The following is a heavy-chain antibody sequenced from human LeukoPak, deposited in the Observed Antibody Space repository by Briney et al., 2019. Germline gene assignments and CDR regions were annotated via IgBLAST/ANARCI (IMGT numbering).Heavy chain of an antibody. J-gene: IGHJ4*02. Sequence: SETLSLTCTVSGGSISSGGYYWSWIRQPPGKGLEWIGYIYHSGSTYYNPSLKSRVTISVDRSKNQFSLKLSSVTAADTAVYYCARVPYYDFWRDFDYWGQGTLVTVSS. CDR1: GGSISSGGYY. D-gene: IGHD3-3*01. V-gene: IGHV4-30-2*01. CDR3: ARVPYYDFWRDFDY. CDR2: IYHSGST.